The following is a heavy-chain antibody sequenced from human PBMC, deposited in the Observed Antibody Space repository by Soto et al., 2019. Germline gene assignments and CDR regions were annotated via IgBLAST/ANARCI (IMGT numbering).Heavy chain of an antibody. V-gene: IGHV3-9*01. CDR2: ITWNSGHI. Sequence: SLRLSCVASGFNFDDSAMNWVRQVPGKGLEWVSGITWNSGHILYADSVKGRFTISRDNAEKSLYLELNSLRPEDTALYYCAKGRSSMIVVVMDYWGQGTPVTVS. CDR3: AKGRSSMIVVVMDY. J-gene: IGHJ4*02. D-gene: IGHD3-22*01. CDR1: GFNFDDSA.